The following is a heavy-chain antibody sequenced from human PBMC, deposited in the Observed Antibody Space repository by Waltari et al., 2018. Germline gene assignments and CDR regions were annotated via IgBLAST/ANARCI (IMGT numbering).Heavy chain of an antibody. J-gene: IGHJ4*02. V-gene: IGHV1-8*01. CDR3: VGFKNDYSDGPTNY. CDR2: MNPNSGNT. CDR1: GYTFTTYD. D-gene: IGHD4-17*01. Sequence: QVHLVQSGAEVKKPGASVKVSCKSSGYTFTTYDINWVRQATGQGLEWMGWMNPNSGNTGYAQKFQGRVAMTRNTSISTAYMELSNLKSEDTAVYYCVGFKNDYSDGPTNYWGQGTLVTVFS.